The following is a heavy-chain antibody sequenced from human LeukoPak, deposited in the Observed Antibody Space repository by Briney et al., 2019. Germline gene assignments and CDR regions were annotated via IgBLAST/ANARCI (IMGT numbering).Heavy chain of an antibody. J-gene: IGHJ4*02. Sequence: PSETLSLTCTVSGGSISSSSYYWGWIRQPPGKWLEWIGSIYYSGSTYYNPSLKSRVTISVDTSKNQFSLKLSSVTAADTAVYYCARALLGMIVVAVFDYWGQGTLVTVSS. D-gene: IGHD3-22*01. CDR2: IYYSGST. CDR3: ARALLGMIVVAVFDY. V-gene: IGHV4-39*01. CDR1: GGSISSSSYY.